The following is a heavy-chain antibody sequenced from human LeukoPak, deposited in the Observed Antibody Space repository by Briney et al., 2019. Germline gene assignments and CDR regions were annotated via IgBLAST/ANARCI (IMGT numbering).Heavy chain of an antibody. CDR3: ARDGYCSSTSCYKIYYYYGMDV. J-gene: IGHJ6*02. CDR2: ISAYNGNT. V-gene: IGHV1-18*01. CDR1: GYTFTSYG. Sequence: ASVKVSCKASGYTFTSYGISWVRQAPGQGLEWMGWISAYNGNTNYAQKLQGRVTMTTDTSTSTAYMELRSLRSDDTAVYYCARDGYCSSTSCYKIYYYYGMDVWGQGTTVIVSS. D-gene: IGHD2-2*02.